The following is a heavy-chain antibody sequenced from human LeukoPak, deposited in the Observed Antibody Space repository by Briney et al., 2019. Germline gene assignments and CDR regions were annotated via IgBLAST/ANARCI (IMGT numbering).Heavy chain of an antibody. CDR1: GGSISSSSYY. CDR2: IYYSGST. CDR3: ARAGYCSSTSCYARGPLDAFDI. J-gene: IGHJ3*02. Sequence: NPSETLSLTCTVSGGSISSSSYYWGWIRQPPGKGLEWIGSIYYSGSTYYNPSLRSRVTISVDTSKNQFSLKLSSMTAADTAVYYCARAGYCSSTSCYARGPLDAFDIWGQGTMVTVSS. V-gene: IGHV4-39*01. D-gene: IGHD2-2*03.